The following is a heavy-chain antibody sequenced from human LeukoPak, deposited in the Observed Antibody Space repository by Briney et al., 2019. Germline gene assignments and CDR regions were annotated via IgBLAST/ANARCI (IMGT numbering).Heavy chain of an antibody. J-gene: IGHJ4*02. CDR2: ISSSSSTI. Sequence: GGSLRLSCAASGFTFSSYSMNWVRQAPGKGLEWVSYISSSSSTIYYAYSVKGRFTISRDNAKNSLYLQMNSLRAEDTAVYYCARDRRAYCSSTSCYPFDYWGQGTLVTVSS. D-gene: IGHD2-2*01. CDR1: GFTFSSYS. CDR3: ARDRRAYCSSTSCYPFDY. V-gene: IGHV3-48*04.